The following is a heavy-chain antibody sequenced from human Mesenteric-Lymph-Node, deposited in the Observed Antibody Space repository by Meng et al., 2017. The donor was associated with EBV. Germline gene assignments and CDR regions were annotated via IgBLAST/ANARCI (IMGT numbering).Heavy chain of an antibody. V-gene: IGHV4-34*01. CDR1: GESFSDHY. CDR3: ARLVVDPIDNWFDP. Sequence: QVRIQGWGAGLLKPSETLSLICNVYGESFSDHYWSWIRQPPGKGPQWIGEMNHDGRANYNPSLKSRVTMSVDTSKNQLSLKLSSVTAADTAIYYCARLVVDPIDNWFDPWGQGTLVTVSS. D-gene: IGHD2-15*01. CDR2: MNHDGRA. J-gene: IGHJ5*02.